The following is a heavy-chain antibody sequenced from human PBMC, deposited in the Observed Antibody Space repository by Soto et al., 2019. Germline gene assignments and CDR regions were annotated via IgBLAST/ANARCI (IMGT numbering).Heavy chain of an antibody. CDR1: GYSFTEFG. CDR3: AREHYDPLAGRYFDP. J-gene: IGHJ5*02. V-gene: IGHV1-3*04. Sequence: QIHLVQSGADVKKPGASVTISCQTSGYSFTEFGLHWVRQAPGHRLAWLGWANTGNGDTRYPQNLQGRITITRDTAATTAYMQLNSLRSEDTAVYYCAREHYDPLAGRYFDPWGQGTLITVSS. D-gene: IGHD3-9*01. CDR2: ANTGNGDT.